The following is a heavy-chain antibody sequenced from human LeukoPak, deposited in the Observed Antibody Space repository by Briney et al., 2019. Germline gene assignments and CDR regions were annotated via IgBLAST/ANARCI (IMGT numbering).Heavy chain of an antibody. CDR1: GGSISSYY. D-gene: IGHD3-22*01. Sequence: SETLSLTCTVSGGSISSYYWSWIRQPPGKGLEWIGYIYYSGSTNYNPSLKSRVTISVDTSKNQFSLKLSSVTAADTAVYYCARYYYDSSGYYRYYYYMDVWGEGTTVTVSS. CDR2: IYYSGST. J-gene: IGHJ6*03. V-gene: IGHV4-59*08. CDR3: ARYYYDSSGYYRYYYYMDV.